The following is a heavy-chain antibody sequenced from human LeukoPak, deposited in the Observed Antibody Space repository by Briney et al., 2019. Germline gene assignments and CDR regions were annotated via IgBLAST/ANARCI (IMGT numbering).Heavy chain of an antibody. D-gene: IGHD3-22*01. CDR2: IWYDGSNK. CDR1: GFTFSSYG. Sequence: GGSLRLSCAASGFTFSSYGMHWVRQAPGKGLGWVAVIWYDGSNKYYADSVKGRFTISRDNSKNTLYLQMSSLRAEDTAVYYCARDFRPPSYDAYYYDSSGSFDYWGQGTLVTVSS. CDR3: ARDFRPPSYDAYYYDSSGSFDY. J-gene: IGHJ4*02. V-gene: IGHV3-33*01.